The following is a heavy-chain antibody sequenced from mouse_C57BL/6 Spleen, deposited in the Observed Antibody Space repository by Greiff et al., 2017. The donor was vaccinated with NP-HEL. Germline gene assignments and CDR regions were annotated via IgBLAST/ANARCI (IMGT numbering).Heavy chain of an antibody. V-gene: IGHV1-80*01. CDR1: GYAFSSYW. D-gene: IGHD2-2*01. J-gene: IGHJ3*01. CDR3: ARFDEGYDWFGY. CDR2: IYPGDGDT. Sequence: QVQLQQSGAELVKPGASVKISCKASGYAFSSYWMNWVKQRPGKGLEWIGQIYPGDGDTNSNGKFQGKATMTADKSSSTAYMQLSSQTSADSAFSIGARFDEGYDWFGYWGTGPLVTV.